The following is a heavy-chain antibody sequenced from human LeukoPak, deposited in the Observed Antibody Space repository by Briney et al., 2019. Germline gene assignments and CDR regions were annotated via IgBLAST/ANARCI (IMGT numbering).Heavy chain of an antibody. CDR3: ARRSGYSRTFDY. Sequence: GESLNISCQGSGYSFINYLIGCARQMPGKILEWMGIIYPDDSDTTYRPSFQGQVTISADKSISTAYLQWSRLKASDTAMYYCARRSGYSRTFDYWGQGTLVTVS. D-gene: IGHD3-22*01. CDR1: GYSFINYL. J-gene: IGHJ4*02. CDR2: IYPDDSDT. V-gene: IGHV5-51*01.